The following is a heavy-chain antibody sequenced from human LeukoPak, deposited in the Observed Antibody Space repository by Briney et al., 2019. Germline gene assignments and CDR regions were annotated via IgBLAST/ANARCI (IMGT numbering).Heavy chain of an antibody. CDR3: AREEGAPIAAANV. Sequence: ASVKVSCEASDYTFSTYTISWVRQAPGQGLEWMGWISPNNGRTNYAQRLQGRVTMTTDTSTSTAYMELRSLRSDDTAVYYCAREEGAPIAAANVWGLGTMVTVSS. V-gene: IGHV1-18*01. CDR1: DYTFSTYT. J-gene: IGHJ3*01. CDR2: ISPNNGRT. D-gene: IGHD6-13*01.